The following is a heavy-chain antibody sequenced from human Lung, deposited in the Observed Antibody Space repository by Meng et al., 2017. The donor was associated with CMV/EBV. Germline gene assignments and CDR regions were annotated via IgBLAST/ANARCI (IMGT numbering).Heavy chain of an antibody. CDR3: AKDISFHGMAIPDN. D-gene: IGHD5-24*01. CDR1: GLSVSSNY. CDR2: ISWDGGTT. Sequence: GGSLRLSCAASGLSVSSNYMSWVRQAPGKGLEWVSLISWDGGTTYYANSVKGRFSISRDNSKNSLYLQLNSLRSEDTAFYYCAKDISFHGMAIPDNWGQGSLVTVSS. J-gene: IGHJ4*02. V-gene: IGHV3-43*01.